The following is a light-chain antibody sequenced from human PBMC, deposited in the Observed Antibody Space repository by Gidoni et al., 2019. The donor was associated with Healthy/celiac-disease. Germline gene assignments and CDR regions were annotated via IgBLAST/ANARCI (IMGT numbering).Light chain of an antibody. CDR2: DTS. V-gene: IGLV7-46*01. CDR3: LLSYSGAGRV. Sequence: QAVVTQEPSLPVSPGGTVTLTCGSSTGAVTSGHYPYWFQQKPGQAPRTLIYDTSNKHSWTPARFSGSLLGGKAALTFSGAQPEDEAEYYCLLSYSGAGRVFGGGTKLXV. J-gene: IGLJ3*02. CDR1: TGAVTSGHY.